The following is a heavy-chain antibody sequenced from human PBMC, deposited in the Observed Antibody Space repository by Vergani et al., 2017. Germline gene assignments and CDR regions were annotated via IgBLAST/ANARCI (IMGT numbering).Heavy chain of an antibody. J-gene: IGHJ4*02. CDR1: GFTFSNSA. Sequence: EVHLLESGGGLVQSGGSLRLSCAASGFTFSNSAVSWVRQAPGKGLEWVSTISSDGGSTYYADSVKGRFTISRDNSKNTLSLQMNSLTAEDTAFYYCADLYGDDGFSPFWGQGTLVTVSS. V-gene: IGHV3-23*01. CDR2: ISSDGGST. D-gene: IGHD2-21*01. CDR3: ADLYGDDGFSPF.